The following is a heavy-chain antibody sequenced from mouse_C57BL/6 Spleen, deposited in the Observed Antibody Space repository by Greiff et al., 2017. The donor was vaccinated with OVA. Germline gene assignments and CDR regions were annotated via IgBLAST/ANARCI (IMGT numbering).Heavy chain of an antibody. CDR3: ARGGLLGIYYGSSYLDY. Sequence: VQLQQSGPELVKPGASVKISCKASGYTFTDYYMNWVKQSHGKSLEWIGDINPNNGGTSYNQKFKGKATLTVDKSSSTAYMELRSLTSEDSAVYYCARGGLLGIYYGSSYLDYWGQGTSVTVSS. D-gene: IGHD1-1*01. V-gene: IGHV1-26*01. CDR2: INPNNGGT. CDR1: GYTFTDYY. J-gene: IGHJ4*01.